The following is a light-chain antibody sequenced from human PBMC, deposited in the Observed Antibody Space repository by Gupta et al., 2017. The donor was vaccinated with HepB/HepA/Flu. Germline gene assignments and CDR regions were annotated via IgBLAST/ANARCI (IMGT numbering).Light chain of an antibody. CDR3: QQDGSSFPNR. CDR1: QTVSSRY. Sequence: PGGRATLSCRASQTVSSRYFAWYQQKPGQAPRVLIYGASSRATGIPDRFSGSGSGTDFTLTISRLEPEDFAVYYCQQDGSSFPNRFGQGTRLDI. V-gene: IGKV3-20*01. CDR2: GAS. J-gene: IGKJ5*01.